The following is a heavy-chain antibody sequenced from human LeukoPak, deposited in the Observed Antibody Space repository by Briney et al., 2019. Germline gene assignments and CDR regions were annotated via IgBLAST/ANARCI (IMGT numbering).Heavy chain of an antibody. CDR1: GFTFSSYG. V-gene: IGHV3-30*02. J-gene: IGHJ4*02. Sequence: PGGALRLSCAASGFTFSSYGMHWVRQAPGKGLEGVAFIRYDGSNKYYADSVKGRFTISRDNSKNTLNLQMNSLRAQDTAVYYCAKDPPHYRVWDYYETIGLSYWGQGTLVTVSS. D-gene: IGHD3-22*01. CDR2: IRYDGSNK. CDR3: AKDPPHYRVWDYYETIGLSY.